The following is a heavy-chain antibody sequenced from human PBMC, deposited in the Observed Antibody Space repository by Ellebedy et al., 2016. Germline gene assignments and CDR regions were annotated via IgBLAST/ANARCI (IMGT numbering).Heavy chain of an antibody. Sequence: ASVKVSCKASGYTFTSYGISWVRQAPGQGLEWMGWISAYTGNTNYAQKLQGRVTMTTDTSTTTAYMELRSLRSDDTAVYYCARRGVAAGKFDYWGQGTLVTVSS. J-gene: IGHJ4*02. CDR1: GYTFTSYG. V-gene: IGHV1-18*04. D-gene: IGHD3-10*01. CDR3: ARRGVAAGKFDY. CDR2: ISAYTGNT.